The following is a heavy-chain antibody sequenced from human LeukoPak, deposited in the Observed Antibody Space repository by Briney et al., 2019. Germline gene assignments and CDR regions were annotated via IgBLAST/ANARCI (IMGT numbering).Heavy chain of an antibody. V-gene: IGHV3-21*01. CDR2: ISSSSSYI. D-gene: IGHD3-10*01. CDR3: ARDREGFGESYFDY. Sequence: GGSLRLSYAASGFTFSSYSMNWVRQAPGKGLEWVSSISSSSSYIYYADSVKGRFTISRDNAKNSLYLQMNSLRAEDTAMYYCARDREGFGESYFDYWGQGTLVTVSS. CDR1: GFTFSSYS. J-gene: IGHJ4*02.